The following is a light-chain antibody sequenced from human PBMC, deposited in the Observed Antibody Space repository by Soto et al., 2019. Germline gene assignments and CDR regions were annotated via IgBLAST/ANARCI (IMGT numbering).Light chain of an antibody. Sequence: AIQMTQSPSSVSASLGDRVTITCRASQDIGNDLAWYQQRPGQAPKLLIYAASSLQSGLPSRFSGGGSGTDFTLTINNLQPGDIATYYCLLDYNFPLTFGGGTKVEIK. J-gene: IGKJ4*01. V-gene: IGKV1-6*01. CDR3: LLDYNFPLT. CDR2: AAS. CDR1: QDIGND.